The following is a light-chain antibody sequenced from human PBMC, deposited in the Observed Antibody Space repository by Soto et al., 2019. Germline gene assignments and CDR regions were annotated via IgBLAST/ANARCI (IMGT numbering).Light chain of an antibody. J-gene: IGKJ1*01. Sequence: DNQMTQSPSTLSASVGDRVTITCRASQSISSWLAWYQQKPGKAPRLLIYDASYLERGVPSRFSGSGSGTEFTLTISDLQPDDLATYYCQQYNSFWTFGQGTKVEI. CDR3: QQYNSFWT. CDR1: QSISSW. V-gene: IGKV1-5*01. CDR2: DAS.